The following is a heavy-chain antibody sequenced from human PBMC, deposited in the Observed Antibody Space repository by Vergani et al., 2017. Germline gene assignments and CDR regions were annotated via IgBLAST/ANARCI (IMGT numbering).Heavy chain of an antibody. D-gene: IGHD3-10*01. CDR3: ARHRGSGGFFPSSYLYGMDV. CDR1: DSSIMTNPY. V-gene: IGHV4-38-2*01. J-gene: IGHJ6*02. CDR2: IHHSGDT. Sequence: QVQLQESGPGLVKPSETLTLTCDVSDSSIMTNPYWGWFRQSPGKGLEWIGCIHHSGDTHYNSSLKSRVSISIVSSSKFSLSLTSVTAADTAIYYCARHRGSGGFFPSSYLYGMDVWGHGNTVTVSS.